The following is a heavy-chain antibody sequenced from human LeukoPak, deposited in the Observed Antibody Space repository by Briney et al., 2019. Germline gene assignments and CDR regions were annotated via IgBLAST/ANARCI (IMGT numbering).Heavy chain of an antibody. J-gene: IGHJ4*02. CDR1: GFIFRSYS. CDR3: AKSSLAVLDY. V-gene: IGHV3-48*02. CDR2: ISGTSSTI. D-gene: IGHD3-3*02. Sequence: GGSLRLSCAVSGFIFRSYSVNWVRQAPGKGLEWVSHISGTSSTIYYADSVKGRFTISRDNAKNSLYLQMNSLRDEDTAVYYCAKSSLAVLDYWGQGTLVTVSS.